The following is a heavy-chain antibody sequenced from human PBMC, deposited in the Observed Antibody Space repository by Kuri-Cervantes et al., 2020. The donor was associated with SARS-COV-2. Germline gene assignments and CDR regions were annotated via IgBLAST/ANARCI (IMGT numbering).Heavy chain of an antibody. CDR3: ARHTRGYSYGYPEFDY. Sequence: SETLSLTCTVPGGPISNSNYYWGWIRQPPGKGLEWIGSFYYRGSTYYNPSLTSRVTISVDTSKNQFSLRLSSVTAADTAVYYCARHTRGYSYGYPEFDYWGQGTLVTVSS. CDR2: FYYRGST. V-gene: IGHV4-39*01. D-gene: IGHD5-18*01. J-gene: IGHJ4*02. CDR1: GGPISNSNYY.